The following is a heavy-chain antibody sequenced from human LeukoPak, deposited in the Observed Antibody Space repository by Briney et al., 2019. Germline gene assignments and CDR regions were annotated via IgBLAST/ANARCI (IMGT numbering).Heavy chain of an antibody. D-gene: IGHD3-22*01. CDR3: ARGRRGSSGPWSWYLDL. CDR1: GYTFTGYY. V-gene: IGHV1-8*02. J-gene: IGHJ2*01. Sequence: ASVKVSCKASGYTFTGYYIHWVRQATGQGLEWMGWMNSNTGNTGYAQEFQGRVTMTRDTSIGTAYMELTNLRSEDTAVYYCARGRRGSSGPWSWYLDLWGRGTLVTASS. CDR2: MNSNTGNT.